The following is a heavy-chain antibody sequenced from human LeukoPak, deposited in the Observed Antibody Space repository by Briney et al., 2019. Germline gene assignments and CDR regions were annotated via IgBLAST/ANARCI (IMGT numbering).Heavy chain of an antibody. V-gene: IGHV5-51*01. Sequence: GESLKISYKGSGYSFTNYWIGWVRQLPGKGLEWMGIIYPGDSDIRYSPSFQGQVTISADKSISTAYLQWSSLKAWGTAMYYCARQFGGNSEFDYWGQGTLVTVSS. D-gene: IGHD4-23*01. CDR2: IYPGDSDI. CDR1: GYSFTNYW. CDR3: ARQFGGNSEFDY. J-gene: IGHJ4*02.